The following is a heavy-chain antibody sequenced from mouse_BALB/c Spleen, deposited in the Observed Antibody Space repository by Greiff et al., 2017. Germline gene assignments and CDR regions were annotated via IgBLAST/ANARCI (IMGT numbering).Heavy chain of an antibody. J-gene: IGHJ3*01. V-gene: IGHV5-9-4*01. D-gene: IGHD2-4*01. Sequence: EVKVVESGGGLVKPGGSLKLSCAASGFTFSSYAMSWVRQSPEKRLEWVAEISSGGSYTYYPDTVTGRFTISRDNAKNTLYLEMSSLRSEDTAMYYCARGKYDYDEAWFAYWGQGTLVTVSA. CDR2: ISSGGSYT. CDR1: GFTFSSYA. CDR3: ARGKYDYDEAWFAY.